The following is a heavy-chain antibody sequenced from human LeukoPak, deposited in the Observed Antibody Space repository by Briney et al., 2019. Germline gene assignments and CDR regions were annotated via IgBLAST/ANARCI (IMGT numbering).Heavy chain of an antibody. V-gene: IGHV1-18*01. CDR1: GGTFSSYG. D-gene: IGHD3-10*01. Sequence: GASVKVSCKASGGTFSSYGISWVRQAPGQGLEWMGWISAYNGNTNYAQKIQGRVTMTTDTSTSTAYMELRSLRSDDTAVYYCARDVPAVMVRGIIISFDYWGQGTLVTVSS. J-gene: IGHJ4*02. CDR2: ISAYNGNT. CDR3: ARDVPAVMVRGIIISFDY.